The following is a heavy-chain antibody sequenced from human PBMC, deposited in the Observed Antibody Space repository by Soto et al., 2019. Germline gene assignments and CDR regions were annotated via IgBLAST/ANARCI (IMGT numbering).Heavy chain of an antibody. Sequence: QLQLQESGPGLVKPSETLSLACTVSSGSITSDSYNWDWIRQPPGKGLQWIGTIYYTGSTDYNPSLKSRVMISADTAKNQFSLKLNSVTAADTAVYYCARFSVNEFDVWGHGTSVIVSP. CDR2: IYYTGST. V-gene: IGHV4-39*01. D-gene: IGHD6-19*01. J-gene: IGHJ3*01. CDR1: SGSITSDSYN. CDR3: ARFSVNEFDV.